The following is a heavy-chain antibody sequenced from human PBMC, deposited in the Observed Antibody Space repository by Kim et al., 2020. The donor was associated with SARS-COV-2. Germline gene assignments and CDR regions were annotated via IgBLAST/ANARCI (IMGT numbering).Heavy chain of an antibody. D-gene: IGHD3-10*01. CDR1: GGTFNNYV. CDR3: ARESRFITMTRGVIGV. V-gene: IGHV1-69*13. CDR2: IIPKFATA. Sequence: SVKVSCKASGGTFNNYVIAWVRQAPGQGFEWMGGIIPKFATANYAQRFQGRVTIIADEPTNTAYMELNSLVSEDTATYYCARESRFITMTRGVIGVWGQGTTVTVSS. J-gene: IGHJ6*01.